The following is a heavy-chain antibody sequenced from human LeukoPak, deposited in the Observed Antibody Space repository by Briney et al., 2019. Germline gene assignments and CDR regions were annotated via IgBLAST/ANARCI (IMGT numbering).Heavy chain of an antibody. J-gene: IGHJ3*02. CDR1: GYTFTAYY. CDR2: INPNSGGT. D-gene: IGHD3-22*01. Sequence: ASVKVSCKASGYTFTAYYMYWVRQAPGQGLECMGRINPNSGGTNYAQKFQGRVTMTRDTSISTAYMELRRLRSDDTAVYYCARDRPSYYDSSGYLPHAFDIWGQGTMVTVSS. V-gene: IGHV1-2*06. CDR3: ARDRPSYYDSSGYLPHAFDI.